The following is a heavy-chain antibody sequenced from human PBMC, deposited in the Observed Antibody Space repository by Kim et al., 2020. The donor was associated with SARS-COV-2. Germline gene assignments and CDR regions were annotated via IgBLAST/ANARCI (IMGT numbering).Heavy chain of an antibody. CDR2: ILTYTGDT. CDR3: VRVRYCGAECRRNDAFDI. CDR1: GYTFPVYG. V-gene: IGHV1-18*04. D-gene: IGHD2-21*01. Sequence: ASVKVSCKASGYTFPVYGISWVRQAPGQGLEWMGWILTYTGDTYYAQNLQDRVTMTTDASTATAYMELSSLRSDDTAVYYCVRVRYCGAECRRNDAFDIWGQGTMVTVSS. J-gene: IGHJ3*02.